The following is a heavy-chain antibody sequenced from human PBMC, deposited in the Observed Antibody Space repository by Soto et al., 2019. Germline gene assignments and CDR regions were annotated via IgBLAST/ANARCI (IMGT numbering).Heavy chain of an antibody. CDR3: MRDSRTSTPAAGAHYYYYYGRDG. J-gene: IGHJ6*01. Sequence: SVKVSCKASGGTFSSYVISWVRQAPGQGLEWMGGIIDIFDTANYAQKFQGRLTITADESTSTSYMELSSLRSDDTAVYYCMRDSRTSTPAAGAHYYYYYGRDGLQQRTTIVASS. V-gene: IGHV1-69*13. CDR2: IIDIFDTA. CDR1: GGTFSSYV. D-gene: IGHD2-2*01.